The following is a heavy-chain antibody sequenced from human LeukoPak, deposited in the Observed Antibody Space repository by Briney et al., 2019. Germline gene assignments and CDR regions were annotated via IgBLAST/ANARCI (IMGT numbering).Heavy chain of an antibody. V-gene: IGHV1-2*02. CDR2: INPNSGGT. D-gene: IGHD2-2*01. J-gene: IGHJ4*02. Sequence: ASVKVSCKASGYTFTGYYMHWVRQAPGQGLEWMGWINPNSGGTNYAQKFQGRVTMTRDTSISTAYMELSRLRSDDTAVYYRARDSDCSSTSCYVGGVDYWGQGTLVTVSS. CDR3: ARDSDCSSTSCYVGGVDY. CDR1: GYTFTGYY.